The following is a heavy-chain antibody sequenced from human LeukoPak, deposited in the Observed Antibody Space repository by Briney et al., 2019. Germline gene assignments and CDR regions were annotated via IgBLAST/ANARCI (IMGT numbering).Heavy chain of an antibody. D-gene: IGHD3-9*01. J-gene: IGHJ4*02. CDR3: ASYDTNPYYFDY. V-gene: IGHV3-11*01. CDR2: ISSSGSTI. Sequence: YISSSGSTIYYADSVKGRFTISRDNAKNSLYLQMNSLRAEDTAVYYCASYDTNPYYFDYWGQGTLVTVSS.